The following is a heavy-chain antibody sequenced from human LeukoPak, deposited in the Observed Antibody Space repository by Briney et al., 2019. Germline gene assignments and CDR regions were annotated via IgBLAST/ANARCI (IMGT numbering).Heavy chain of an antibody. Sequence: GGSLRLSCAASGFTVSSNYMSWVRQAPGKGLEWVSVIYSGGSTYYADSVKGRFTISRDNSKNTLYLQMNSLRAEDTAVYYCARGGYDLWSGYYHDHWGQGTLVTVSS. D-gene: IGHD3-3*01. V-gene: IGHV3-53*01. CDR1: GFTVSSNY. CDR2: IYSGGST. J-gene: IGHJ4*02. CDR3: ARGGYDLWSGYYHDH.